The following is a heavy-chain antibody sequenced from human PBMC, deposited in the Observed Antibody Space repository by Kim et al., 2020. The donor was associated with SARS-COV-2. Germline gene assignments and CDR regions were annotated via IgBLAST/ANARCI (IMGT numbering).Heavy chain of an antibody. CDR2: ISGSGGST. V-gene: IGHV3-23*01. CDR3: AKDPYYYDIMGPEPDY. J-gene: IGHJ4*02. D-gene: IGHD3-22*01. CDR1: GFTFSSYA. Sequence: GGSLRLSCAASGFTFSSYAMSWVRQAPGKGLEWVSAISGSGGSTYYADSVKGRFTISRDNSKNTLYLQMNSLRAEDTAVYYCAKDPYYYDIMGPEPDYWGQGTLVTVAS.